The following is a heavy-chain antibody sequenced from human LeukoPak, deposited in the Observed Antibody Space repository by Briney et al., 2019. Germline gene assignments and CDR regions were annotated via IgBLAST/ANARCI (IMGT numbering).Heavy chain of an antibody. CDR3: TTEEVPPLWFGDPGGYFDY. CDR2: IKSKTDGGTT. J-gene: IGHJ4*02. V-gene: IGHV3-15*01. CDR1: GFTFSNAW. D-gene: IGHD3-10*01. Sequence: PGGSLRLSCAASGFTFSNAWMSWVRQAPGKGLEWVGRIKSKTDGGTTDYAAPVKGRFTISRDDSKNTLYLQMNSLKTEDTAVYYCTTEEVPPLWFGDPGGYFDYWGQGTLVTVSS.